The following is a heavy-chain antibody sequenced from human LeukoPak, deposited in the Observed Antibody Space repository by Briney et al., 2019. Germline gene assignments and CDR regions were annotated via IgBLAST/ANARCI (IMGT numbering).Heavy chain of an antibody. CDR3: ARAINAVGATTRYYFDY. CDR1: GFTFSSYN. V-gene: IGHV3-21*01. Sequence: GGSLRLSCAASGFTFSSYNMNWVRQAPGKGLEWVTSISSSSSYIYYADSVKGRFTISRDNAKNSLYLQMNSLRAEDTAVYYCARAINAVGATTRYYFDYWGQGTLVTVSS. D-gene: IGHD1-26*01. CDR2: ISSSSSYI. J-gene: IGHJ4*02.